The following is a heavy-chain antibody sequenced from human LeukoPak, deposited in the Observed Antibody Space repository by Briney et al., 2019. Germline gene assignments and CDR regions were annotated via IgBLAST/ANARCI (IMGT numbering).Heavy chain of an antibody. V-gene: IGHV4-4*08. CDR3: SRHQLSLGDYYGSWFDY. D-gene: IGHD3-10*01. J-gene: IGHJ4*02. Sequence: AETLSLTCPVSGCSISSYYRSWIRQPPGKGLEWIGYIYTSGSPNYNPSPKSRLTINVKPSKNHFSLKLSSDTSAEPTVNYCSRHQLSLGDYYGSWFDYWGQGTLVTVSS. CDR1: GCSISSYY. CDR2: IYTSGSP.